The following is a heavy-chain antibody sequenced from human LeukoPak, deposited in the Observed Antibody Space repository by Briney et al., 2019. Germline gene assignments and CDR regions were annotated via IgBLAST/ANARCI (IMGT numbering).Heavy chain of an antibody. J-gene: IGHJ4*02. V-gene: IGHV6-1*01. D-gene: IGHD3-22*01. CDR3: ARASGYYPDRGGDFDY. CDR2: TYYRSKWYN. CDR1: GDSVSSNSAA. Sequence: SQTLSLTCAISGDSVSSNSAAWNWIRQSPSRGLEWLGRTYYRSKWYNDYAISVKSRITINPDTSKNQFSLQLNSVTPEDTAVYYCARASGYYPDRGGDFDYWGQGTLVTVSS.